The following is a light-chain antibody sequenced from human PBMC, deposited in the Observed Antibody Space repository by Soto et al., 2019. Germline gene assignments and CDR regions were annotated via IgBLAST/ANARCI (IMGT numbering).Light chain of an antibody. J-gene: IGKJ1*01. CDR1: QSVSSN. Sequence: EIVMTQAPATLSVSPGERATLSCRASQSVSSNLAWYQQKPGQAPRLLIYGASTRATGIPARFSGSGSGTEFNLTISSLQSEDFALYYCQQYNNWPPVTFCHGTKVDI. CDR3: QQYNNWPPVT. V-gene: IGKV3-15*01. CDR2: GAS.